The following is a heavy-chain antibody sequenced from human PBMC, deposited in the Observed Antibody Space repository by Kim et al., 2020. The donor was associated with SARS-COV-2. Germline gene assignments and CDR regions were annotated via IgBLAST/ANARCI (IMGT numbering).Heavy chain of an antibody. CDR2: IIPIFGTA. CDR1: GGTFSSYA. D-gene: IGHD3-22*01. CDR3: AREGERITMIVVGNPYVGYGMDV. V-gene: IGHV1-69*13. Sequence: SVKVSCKASGGTFSSYAISWVRQAPGQGLEWMGGIIPIFGTANYAQKFQGRVTITADESTSTAYMELSSLRSEDTAVYYCAREGERITMIVVGNPYVGYGMDVWGQGTTVTVSS. J-gene: IGHJ6*02.